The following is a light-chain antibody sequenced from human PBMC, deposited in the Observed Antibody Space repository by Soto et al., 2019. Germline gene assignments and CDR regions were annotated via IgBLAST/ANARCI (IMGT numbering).Light chain of an antibody. CDR1: QSVSSSF. Sequence: EIVLTQSPGTLSLSPGERATLSCRASQSVSSSFLAWYQQKPGQAPRLLIYGASSRATGIPDRFSGSGSGTDFTLTISSLEPEDGAVYYCQQYDRSPRTFGGGTKGEIK. J-gene: IGKJ4*01. V-gene: IGKV3-20*01. CDR3: QQYDRSPRT. CDR2: GAS.